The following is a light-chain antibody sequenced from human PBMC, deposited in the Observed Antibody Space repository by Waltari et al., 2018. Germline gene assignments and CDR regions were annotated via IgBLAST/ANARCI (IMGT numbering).Light chain of an antibody. J-gene: IGKJ4*01. CDR2: KAA. V-gene: IGKV1-5*03. CDR1: QSSITW. Sequence: DIQMTQSPSTLSASVGDSVTISCRASQSSITWLAWYQQKPGKAPKLLVYKAASLESRVPSRCSGSGSGTEFTLTISSLQADDFATYYCQQYNKYPLTFGGGTKVEI. CDR3: QQYNKYPLT.